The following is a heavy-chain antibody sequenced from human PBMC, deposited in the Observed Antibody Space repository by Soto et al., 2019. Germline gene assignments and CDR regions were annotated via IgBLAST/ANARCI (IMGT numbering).Heavy chain of an antibody. Sequence: QVQLVESGGGVVQPGRSLRLSCAASGFTFSSYGMHWVRQAPGKGLEWVAVISYDGHNKYYADSVKGRFTISRDNSKNTLYLQMNSLRAEDTAVYYCAKDEVLVVAVARDYYGMDVWGQGTTVTVSS. CDR2: ISYDGHNK. V-gene: IGHV3-30*18. CDR3: AKDEVLVVAVARDYYGMDV. J-gene: IGHJ6*02. D-gene: IGHD2-15*01. CDR1: GFTFSSYG.